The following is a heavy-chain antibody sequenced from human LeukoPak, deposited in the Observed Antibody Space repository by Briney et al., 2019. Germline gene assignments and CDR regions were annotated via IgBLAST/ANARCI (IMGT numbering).Heavy chain of an antibody. CDR2: ISAYNGNT. Sequence: ASVKVSCKASGGTFSSYAISWVRQAPGQGLEWMGWISAYNGNTNYAQKLQGRVTMTTDTSTSTAYMELRSLRSDDTAVYYCARSWLYYYYYMDVWGKGTTVTVSS. V-gene: IGHV1-18*01. D-gene: IGHD6-19*01. CDR3: ARSWLYYYYYMDV. J-gene: IGHJ6*03. CDR1: GGTFSSYA.